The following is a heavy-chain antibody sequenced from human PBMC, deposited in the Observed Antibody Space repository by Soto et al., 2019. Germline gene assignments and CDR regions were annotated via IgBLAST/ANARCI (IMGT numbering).Heavy chain of an antibody. CDR3: ARGGGYSGYHLGGPDYYGTDV. V-gene: IGHV1-3*01. D-gene: IGHD5-12*01. CDR1: GYTFTSYA. Sequence: QVQLEQSGAEMKKPGASVKVSCKASGYTFTSYAMHWVRQAPGQRLEWMGWINAGNGNTKYSQKFQGRVTITRDTPASTAYMELSSLRSEDTAVYYCARGGGYSGYHLGGPDYYGTDVWGQGTTVTVSS. CDR2: INAGNGNT. J-gene: IGHJ6*02.